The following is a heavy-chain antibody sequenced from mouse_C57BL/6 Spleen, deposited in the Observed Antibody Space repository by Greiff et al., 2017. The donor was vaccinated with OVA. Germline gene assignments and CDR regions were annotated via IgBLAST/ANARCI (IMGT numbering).Heavy chain of an antibody. V-gene: IGHV1-22*01. CDR1: GYTFTDYN. CDR3: ARMGYISNYPWYFDD. J-gene: IGHJ2*01. D-gene: IGHD2-5*01. Sequence: EVKLQQSGPELVKPGASVKMSCKASGYTFTDYNMHWVKQSHGKSLEWIGNINPNNGGTSYNQKFKGKATLTVNKSSSTAYMELRSLTSEDYAVYYCARMGYISNYPWYFDDWGQGTTLTVSS. CDR2: INPNNGGT.